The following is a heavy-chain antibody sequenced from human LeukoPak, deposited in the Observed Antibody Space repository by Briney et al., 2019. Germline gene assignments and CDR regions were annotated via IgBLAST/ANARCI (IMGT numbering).Heavy chain of an antibody. V-gene: IGHV3-30*18. CDR2: ISYDESYK. J-gene: IGHJ4*02. Sequence: GGSQRLSCAASGFTFSSYGMHWVRQAPGKGLEWVAVISYDESYKSYVDSVKGRFTISRDNSKNTLYLQMNSLRAEDTAIYYCAKERGYSCGRATVVTPSDYWGQGTLVTVSS. CDR1: GFTFSSYG. CDR3: AKERGYSCGRATVVTPSDY. D-gene: IGHD4-23*01.